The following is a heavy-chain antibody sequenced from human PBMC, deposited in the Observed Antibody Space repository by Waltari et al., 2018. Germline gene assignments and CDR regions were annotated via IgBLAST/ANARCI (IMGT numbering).Heavy chain of an antibody. V-gene: IGHV4-59*08. CDR3: ALWESGWRAFRF. D-gene: IGHD6-19*01. CDR1: GSPVRGYF. J-gene: IGHJ4*03. CDR2: IRQTGDT. Sequence: QVQLQESGPGLVTSSETLSLTSTVSGSPVRGYFWNWIRQAKGKGPGWIGYIRQTGDTKQNPSLKSRVTMSVDTSRNEFSRRLSSVTAADTAVYYCALWESGWRAFRFWGQGTLGTVSS.